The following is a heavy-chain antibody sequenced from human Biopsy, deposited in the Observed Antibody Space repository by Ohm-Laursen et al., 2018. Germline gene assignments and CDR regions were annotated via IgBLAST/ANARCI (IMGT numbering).Heavy chain of an antibody. J-gene: IGHJ3*01. CDR3: AREDEGLLRALDL. CDR2: IYTIGDT. CDR1: GSSMTGYF. Sequence: GTLSLTCTVSGSSMTGYFWTWVRQPAGKGLEWIGHIYTIGDTTYNPSLESRVTMSLDTSKNQFSLKMTSLTAADTAVYFCAREDEGLLRALDLWGQGTMVTVSS. V-gene: IGHV4-4*07. D-gene: IGHD3-3*01.